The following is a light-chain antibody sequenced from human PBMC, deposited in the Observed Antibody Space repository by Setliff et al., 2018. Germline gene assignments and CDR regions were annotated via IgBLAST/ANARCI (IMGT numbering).Light chain of an antibody. CDR1: RSVLYASDSRNY. J-gene: IGKJ1*01. V-gene: IGKV4-1*01. CDR3: QQYYTTPQT. Sequence: DIVMTQSPDSLDVSLGERVTINCKSSRSVLYASDSRNYLAWYQQKPGQSPKLLISWASVRESGVPDRFSGGGSATDFTLTISSLQAEDVAVYYCQQYYTTPQTFGRGTKVDIK. CDR2: WAS.